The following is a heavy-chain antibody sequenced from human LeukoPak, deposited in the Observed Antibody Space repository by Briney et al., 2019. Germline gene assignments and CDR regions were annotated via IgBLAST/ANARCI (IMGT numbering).Heavy chain of an antibody. V-gene: IGHV4-59*01. CDR1: GGSISSYY. D-gene: IGHD6-19*01. CDR2: IYYSGST. CDR3: ARDNIAVAGTPFDY. Sequence: SETLSLTCTVSGGSISSYYWSWIRQPPGKGLEWIGYIYYSGSTNYNPSLKSRVTISVDTSKNQFSLKLSSVTAADTAVSYCARDNIAVAGTPFDYWGQGTLVTVSS. J-gene: IGHJ4*02.